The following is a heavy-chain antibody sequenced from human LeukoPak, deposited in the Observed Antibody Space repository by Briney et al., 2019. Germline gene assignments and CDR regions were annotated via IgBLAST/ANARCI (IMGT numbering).Heavy chain of an antibody. J-gene: IGHJ4*02. D-gene: IGHD2-2*01. CDR2: IDPNSGGT. V-gene: IGHV1-2*06. CDR3: ARDSRVSGDY. Sequence: ASVKVSCKSSGYTFTGYYIHWVRQAPGQGLEWLGRIDPNSGGTSYAHNFQGRVTMTSDTSISTAYMDLSSLRSDDTAVYYCARDSRVSGDYWGQGTLVTVSS. CDR1: GYTFTGYY.